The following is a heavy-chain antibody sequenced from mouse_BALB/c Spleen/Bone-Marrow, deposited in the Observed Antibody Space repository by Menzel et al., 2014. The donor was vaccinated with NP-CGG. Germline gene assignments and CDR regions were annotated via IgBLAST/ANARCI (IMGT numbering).Heavy chain of an antibody. CDR2: INPSSGYT. J-gene: IGHJ2*01. CDR1: GYTFTSYT. CDR3: ARGGNFDY. D-gene: IGHD1-1*01. Sequence: VQLQQSGAELARPGASVKMSCKASGYTFTSYTMHWVKQRPGQGLEWIGYINPSSGYTNYNQKFKDKATLTADKSSSTACMQLSSLTSEDSAVYDCARGGNFDYWGQGTTLTVSS. V-gene: IGHV1-4*01.